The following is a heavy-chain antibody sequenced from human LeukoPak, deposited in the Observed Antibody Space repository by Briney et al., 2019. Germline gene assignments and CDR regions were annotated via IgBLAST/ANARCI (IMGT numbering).Heavy chain of an antibody. Sequence: SETLSLTCTASGGSMSPYHWGWIRQPPGKGLEWTGYIYYSGSTNYNPSLKSRVTISVDTSKNQFSLKLSSVTAADTAIYYCARAVSGRFDYWGQGTLVTVSS. CDR2: IYYSGST. D-gene: IGHD6-19*01. CDR3: ARAVSGRFDY. V-gene: IGHV4-59*08. CDR1: GGSMSPYH. J-gene: IGHJ4*02.